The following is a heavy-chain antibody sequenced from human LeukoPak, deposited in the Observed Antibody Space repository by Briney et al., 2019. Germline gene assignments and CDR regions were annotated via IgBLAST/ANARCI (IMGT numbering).Heavy chain of an antibody. Sequence: GGSLRLSCAASGFTFDYSAMTWVRQAPEKGLEWVSTINTGDITFYANSVKGRFTISRDNAKNSLYLQMDSLRAEDTAVYYCAKYEGGPGFDYWGQGTLVTVSS. CDR2: INTGDIT. CDR1: GFTFDYSA. V-gene: IGHV3-23*01. J-gene: IGHJ4*02. D-gene: IGHD3-16*01. CDR3: AKYEGGPGFDY.